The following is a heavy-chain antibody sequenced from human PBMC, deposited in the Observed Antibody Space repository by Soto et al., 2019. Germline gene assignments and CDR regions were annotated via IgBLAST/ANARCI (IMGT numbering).Heavy chain of an antibody. CDR2: ISGTGYGT. CDR3: AKARQAQSHYYYGMDV. V-gene: IGHV3-23*01. CDR1: GFTCSNNA. D-gene: IGHD6-19*01. Sequence: GGSLRLSCAASGFTCSNNAMNWVLQAPGKGLEWVSGISGTGYGTYYADSVKGRFTISRDSSNNTLYLQMNSLRGEDTAIYYCAKARQAQSHYYYGMDVWGQGTPVTVSS. J-gene: IGHJ6*02.